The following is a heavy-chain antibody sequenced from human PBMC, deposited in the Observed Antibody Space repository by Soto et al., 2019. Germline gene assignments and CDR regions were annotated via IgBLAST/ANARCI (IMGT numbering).Heavy chain of an antibody. V-gene: IGHV3-53*01. CDR1: GLTVSSNY. D-gene: IGHD4-17*01. J-gene: IGHJ6*02. CDR3: ARERGDYAYGMDV. CDR2: IYSGGST. Sequence: GGSLRLSCAASGLTVSSNYMSWVRQAPGKGLEWVSVIYSGGSTYYADSVKGRFTISRDNSKNTLYLQMNSLRAEDTAVYYCARERGDYAYGMDVWGQGTTVTVSS.